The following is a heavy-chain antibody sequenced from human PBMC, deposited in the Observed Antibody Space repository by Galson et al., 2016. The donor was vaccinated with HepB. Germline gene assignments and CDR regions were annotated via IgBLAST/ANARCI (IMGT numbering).Heavy chain of an antibody. CDR1: GFMFSSYG. CDR2: ISYDASNT. Sequence: SLRLSCAASGFMFSSYGMHWVRQAPGKGLEWVALISYDASNTYYADSVRGRFTISRDNSKNTLSLQMHSLTTEDTAVYFCAATAGTTFDIWGQGTMVTVSS. CDR3: AATAGTTFDI. D-gene: IGHD4-17*01. J-gene: IGHJ3*02. V-gene: IGHV3-30*03.